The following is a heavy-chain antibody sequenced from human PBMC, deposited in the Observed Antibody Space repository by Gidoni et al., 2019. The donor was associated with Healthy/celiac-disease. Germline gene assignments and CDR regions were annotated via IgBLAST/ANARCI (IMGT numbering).Heavy chain of an antibody. Sequence: QVQLVQSGAEVKKPGASVTVSCKASGYTFTSYAMHWVRQAPGQRLEWMGWINAGNGNTKYSQKFQGRVTITRDTSASTAYMELSSLRSEDTAVYYCARSENVIAVAGTAEFDYWGQGTLVTVSS. V-gene: IGHV1-3*01. D-gene: IGHD6-19*01. CDR3: ARSENVIAVAGTAEFDY. CDR1: GYTFTSYA. J-gene: IGHJ4*02. CDR2: INAGNGNT.